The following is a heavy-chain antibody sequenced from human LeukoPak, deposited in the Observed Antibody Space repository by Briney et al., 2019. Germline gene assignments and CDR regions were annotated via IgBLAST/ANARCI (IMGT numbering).Heavy chain of an antibody. J-gene: IGHJ4*02. V-gene: IGHV3-48*04. CDR3: ARDNYDSSTPYYFDY. D-gene: IGHD3-22*01. Sequence: GGSLRLSCATTGFTFSSFGMHWVRQAPGKGLEWVSYISSSGDTIYYADSVKGRFTISRDNAKNSLYLQMNSLRAEDTAVYYCARDNYDSSTPYYFDYWGQGTLVTVSS. CDR2: ISSSGDTI. CDR1: GFTFSSFG.